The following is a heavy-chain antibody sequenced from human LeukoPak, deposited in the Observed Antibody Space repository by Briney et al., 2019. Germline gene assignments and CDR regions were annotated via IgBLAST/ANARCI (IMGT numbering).Heavy chain of an antibody. CDR3: ALTTVTTY. V-gene: IGHV1-69*05. Sequence: SVKVSCRASGGTFSSYAISWVRQAPGQGLEWMGGIIPIFGTANYAQKFQGRVTITTDESTSTAYMELSSLRSGDTAVYYCALTTVTTYWGQGTLVTVSS. CDR1: GGTFSSYA. J-gene: IGHJ4*02. CDR2: IIPIFGTA. D-gene: IGHD4-17*01.